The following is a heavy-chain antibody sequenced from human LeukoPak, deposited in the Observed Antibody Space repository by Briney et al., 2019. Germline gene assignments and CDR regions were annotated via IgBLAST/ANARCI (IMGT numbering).Heavy chain of an antibody. D-gene: IGHD3-10*01. CDR2: IYYSGST. J-gene: IGHJ4*02. CDR3: ARHRGTMVRGWGFLLSPAGDIDY. Sequence: SETLSLTCTVSGGSISSSSYYWGWIRQPPGKGLEWIGSIYYSGSTYYNPSLKSRVTISVDTSKNQFSLKLSSVTAADTAVYYCARHRGTMVRGWGFLLSPAGDIDYWGQGTLVTVSS. V-gene: IGHV4-39*01. CDR1: GGSISSSSYY.